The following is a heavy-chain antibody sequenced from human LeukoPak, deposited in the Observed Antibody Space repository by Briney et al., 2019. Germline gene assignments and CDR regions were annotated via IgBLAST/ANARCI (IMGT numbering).Heavy chain of an antibody. D-gene: IGHD7-27*01. CDR2: ISASGGST. J-gene: IGHJ4*02. V-gene: IGHV3-23*01. CDR1: GFTFSNYA. Sequence: GGSLRLSCAASGFTFSNYAMSWVRQAPAKGLEWASGISASGGSTIYADSVKGRFPISRDNSKNTLYLQMNSLRVEDTALYYCVQGGANWALPSDYWGQGTLVTVSS. CDR3: VQGGANWALPSDY.